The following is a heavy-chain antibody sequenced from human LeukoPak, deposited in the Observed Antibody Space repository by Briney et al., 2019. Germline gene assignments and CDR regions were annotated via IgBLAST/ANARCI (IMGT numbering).Heavy chain of an antibody. D-gene: IGHD3-22*01. CDR2: IWNDGSKK. J-gene: IGHJ4*02. V-gene: IGHV3-33*08. Sequence: GGSLRLSCAASGFTFSSYGMHWVRQAPGKGLEWAAVIWNDGSKKYYADSVKGRFTISRDNSKNTLYLQMNSLRAEDTAVYYCARFTGDDDSGYYDYWGQGTLVTVSS. CDR3: ARFTGDDDSGYYDY. CDR1: GFTFSSYG.